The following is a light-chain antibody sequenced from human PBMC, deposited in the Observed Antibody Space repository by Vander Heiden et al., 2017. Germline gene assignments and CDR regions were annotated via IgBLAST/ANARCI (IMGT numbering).Light chain of an antibody. CDR3: QQHDNSPPYT. CDR1: QSISSY. J-gene: IGKJ2*01. V-gene: IGKV1-39*01. CDR2: AAS. Sequence: DIQMTQSPSSLSASVGDRVTITCRASQSISSYLNWYQQKPGKPPNLLIYAASTLQRSVPSWISSSGCSTDVSLPISSRLPQDVSASYCQQHDNSPPYTFGQGTKVEIK.